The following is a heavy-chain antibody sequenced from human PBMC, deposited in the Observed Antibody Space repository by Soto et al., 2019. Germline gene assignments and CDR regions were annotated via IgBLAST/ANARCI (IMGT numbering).Heavy chain of an antibody. CDR2: IYYSGST. V-gene: IGHV4-31*03. CDR1: GGSISSGGYY. CDR3: ARDLRRAAAGTETDNWFDP. J-gene: IGHJ5*02. D-gene: IGHD6-13*01. Sequence: SETLSLTCTVSGGSISSGGYYWSWIRQHPGKGLEWIGYIYYSGSTYYNPSLKSRVTISVDTSKNQFSLKLSSVTAADTAVYYCARDLRRAAAGTETDNWFDPWGQGTLVTVSS.